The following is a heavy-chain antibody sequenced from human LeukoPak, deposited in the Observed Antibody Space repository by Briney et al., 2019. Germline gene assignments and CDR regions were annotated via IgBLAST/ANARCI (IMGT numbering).Heavy chain of an antibody. Sequence: SETLSLTCAVYGASLNGHYWSWIRQPPGKGLEWIGEGSDVGGTKYNPSLKSRVTISADTSKNQFSLKLSSVTAADTAVYYCARGLYGDYGKHYDYWGQGTLVTVSS. D-gene: IGHD4-17*01. V-gene: IGHV4-34*01. CDR2: GSDVGGT. J-gene: IGHJ4*02. CDR3: ARGLYGDYGKHYDY. CDR1: GASLNGHY.